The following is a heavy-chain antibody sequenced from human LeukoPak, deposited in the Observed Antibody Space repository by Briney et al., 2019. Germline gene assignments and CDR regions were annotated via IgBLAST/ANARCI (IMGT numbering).Heavy chain of an antibody. V-gene: IGHV4-59*01. CDR1: GGSISSYY. CDR3: ARDRGGSSWPYYYYGMDV. J-gene: IGHJ6*02. Sequence: PSETLSLTCTVSGGSISSYYWSWIRQPPGKGLEWIGYIYYSGSTNYNPSLKSRVTISVDTSKNQFSLKLSSVTAADTAVYCCARDRGGSSWPYYYYGMDVWGQGTTVTVSS. D-gene: IGHD6-13*01. CDR2: IYYSGST.